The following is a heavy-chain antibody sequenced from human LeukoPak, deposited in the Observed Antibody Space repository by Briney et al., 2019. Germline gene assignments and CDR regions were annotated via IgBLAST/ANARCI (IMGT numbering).Heavy chain of an antibody. V-gene: IGHV3-21*06. CDR1: GFTFSSYA. CDR3: ATETNGRHYDY. D-gene: IGHD1-14*01. Sequence: PGGSLRLSCALSGFTFSSYAMSWVRQAPGKGLEWVASIGPTGSDRYHADSIKGRLTISRDNANNFLYLQMNSLRAEDTAVYYCATETNGRHYDYWGQGTLLTVSS. CDR2: IGPTGSDR. J-gene: IGHJ4*02.